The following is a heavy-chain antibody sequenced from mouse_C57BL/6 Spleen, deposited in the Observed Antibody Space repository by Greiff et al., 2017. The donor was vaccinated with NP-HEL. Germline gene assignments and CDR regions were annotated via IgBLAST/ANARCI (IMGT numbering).Heavy chain of an antibody. V-gene: IGHV5-17*01. CDR2: ISSGSSTI. D-gene: IGHD2-3*01. J-gene: IGHJ1*03. CDR1: GFTLSDYG. CDR3: ARCYDGYYGYFDV. Sequence: EVQGVESGGGLVKPGGSLKLSCAASGFTLSDYGMHWVRQAPEKGLEWVAYISSGSSTIYYADTVKGRFTISRDNAKNTLFLQMTSLRSEDTAMYYCARCYDGYYGYFDVWGTGTTVTVSS.